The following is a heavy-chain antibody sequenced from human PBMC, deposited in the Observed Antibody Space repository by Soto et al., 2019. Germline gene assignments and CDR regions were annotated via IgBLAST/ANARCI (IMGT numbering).Heavy chain of an antibody. CDR1: GYSFASYW. D-gene: IGHD6-13*01. CDR2: IDPSDSYT. J-gene: IGHJ6*02. V-gene: IGHV5-10-1*01. CDR3: ASPRSKGYSSSPNYYYYGMDV. Sequence: PGESLKISCKGSGYSFASYWISWVRQMPGKGLEWMGRIDPSDSYTNYSPSFQGHVTISADKSISTAYLQWSSLKASDTAMYYCASPRSKGYSSSPNYYYYGMDVWGQGTTVTVSS.